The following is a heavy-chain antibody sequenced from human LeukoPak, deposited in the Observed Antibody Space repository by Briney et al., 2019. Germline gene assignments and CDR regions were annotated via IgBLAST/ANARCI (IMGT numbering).Heavy chain of an antibody. J-gene: IGHJ6*03. CDR1: RFTFSSSG. Sequence: GGSLRLSCAASRFTFSSSGMHWVRQAPGKGLEWVAVIWYDGSNNYYADSVKGRFTISRDNSKNTLYLQMNSLRAEDTAVYYCAKDPGDPYYIDFWGKGTTVTVSS. CDR2: IWYDGSNN. CDR3: AKDPGDPYYIDF. D-gene: IGHD3-16*01. V-gene: IGHV3-33*06.